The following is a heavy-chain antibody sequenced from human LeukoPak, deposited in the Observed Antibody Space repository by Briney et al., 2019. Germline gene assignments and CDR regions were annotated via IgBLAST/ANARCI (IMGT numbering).Heavy chain of an antibody. V-gene: IGHV3-30*04. D-gene: IGHD6-13*01. CDR2: ISYDGSNK. Sequence: GGSLRLSCAASGFTFSSYAMHWVRQAPGKGLEWVAVISYDGSNKYYADSVKGRFTISRDNSKNTLYLQMNSLRAEDTAVYYCAKDTVVHSSWYPYDAFDIWGQGTMVTVSS. CDR1: GFTFSSYA. CDR3: AKDTVVHSSWYPYDAFDI. J-gene: IGHJ3*02.